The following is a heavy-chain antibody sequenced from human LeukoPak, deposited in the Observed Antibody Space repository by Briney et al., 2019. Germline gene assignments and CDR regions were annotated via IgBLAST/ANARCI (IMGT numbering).Heavy chain of an antibody. D-gene: IGHD6-13*01. Sequence: ASVKVSCKASGYTFTSYDINWVRQATGQGLEWMGWMNPNSGNTGYAQKFQGRVTMTRNTSISTAYMELSSLRSEDTAVYYCARGRGAAGTRYFDYWGQGTLVTVSS. V-gene: IGHV1-8*01. CDR2: MNPNSGNT. J-gene: IGHJ4*02. CDR1: GYTFTSYD. CDR3: ARGRGAAGTRYFDY.